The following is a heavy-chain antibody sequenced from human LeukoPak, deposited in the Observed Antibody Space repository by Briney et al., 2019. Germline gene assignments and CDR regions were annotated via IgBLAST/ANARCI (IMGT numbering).Heavy chain of an antibody. CDR1: GFTFSSYS. CDR3: AKDRGIFAVGYFDS. D-gene: IGHD3-3*01. V-gene: IGHV3-23*01. J-gene: IGHJ4*02. CDR2: ISGSGSTT. Sequence: GGSLRLSCAASGFTFSSYSMNWVRQAPGKGLEWVSGISGSGSTTYYTDSVKGRFTISRDNSKNTLYLQMNSLSAEDTAVYYCAKDRGIFAVGYFDSWGQGTLVSVSS.